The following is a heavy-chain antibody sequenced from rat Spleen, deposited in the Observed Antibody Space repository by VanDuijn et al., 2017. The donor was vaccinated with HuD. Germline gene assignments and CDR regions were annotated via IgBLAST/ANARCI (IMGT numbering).Heavy chain of an antibody. CDR1: GFIFSDYG. CDR3: ARQYLLGASFDY. D-gene: IGHD5-1*01. CDR2: INYEGSKT. J-gene: IGHJ2*01. V-gene: IGHV5-17*01. Sequence: EVQLVESGGGLIQPGRSLKLSCAASGFIFSDYGMAWVRQAPKKGLEWVATINYEGSKTYHRDSVKGRFTISRDNAKNTLDLQMDSLRSEDTATYYCARQYLLGASFDYWGQGVMVTVSS.